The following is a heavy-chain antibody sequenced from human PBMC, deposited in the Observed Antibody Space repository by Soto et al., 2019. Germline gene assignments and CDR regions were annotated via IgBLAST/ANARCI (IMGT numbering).Heavy chain of an antibody. V-gene: IGHV4-34*01. CDR2: INHSVNT. CDR1: GGSLSGYF. D-gene: IGHD3-10*01. CDR3: ARSRRPNHYGSGSRGYYYDYGMGV. J-gene: IGHJ6*02. Sequence: KTSETLSLTCAVYGGSLSGYFWSWIRQPPGKGLEWIGEINHSVNTNHNPSLKSRVTISVDTSKNQFSLKLSSVTAADTAVYYCARSRRPNHYGSGSRGYYYDYGMGVWGQGTTVTVSS.